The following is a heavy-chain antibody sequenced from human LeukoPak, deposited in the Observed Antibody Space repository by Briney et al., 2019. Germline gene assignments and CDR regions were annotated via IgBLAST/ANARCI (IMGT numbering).Heavy chain of an antibody. J-gene: IGHJ6*03. V-gene: IGHV1-2*02. CDR1: GYTFTGYY. D-gene: IGHD2-8*01. CDR2: INPNSGGT. CDR3: ALYYGQYYYYYYYMDV. Sequence: GASVKVSCKASGYTFTGYYMHWVRQAPGQGLEWMGWINPNSGGTNYAQKFQGRVTMTRDTSISTAYMELSRLRSDDTAVYYCALYYGQYYYYYYYMDVWGKGTTVTVSS.